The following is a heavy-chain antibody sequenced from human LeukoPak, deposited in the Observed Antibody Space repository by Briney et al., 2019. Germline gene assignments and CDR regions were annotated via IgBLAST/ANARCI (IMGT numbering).Heavy chain of an antibody. CDR1: SASLTSGHNY. CDR3: ARSWSRTYYDFWRSHAFDI. CDR2: IFYSGTT. D-gene: IGHD3-3*01. V-gene: IGHV4-39*07. J-gene: IGHJ3*02. Sequence: SETLSLTCTVSSASLTSGHNYWGWIRQAPGTGLEWIGSIFYSGTTYYNPSLKSRVTISVDTSKNQFSLKLSSVTAADTAVYYCARSWSRTYYDFWRSHAFDIWGQGTMVTVSS.